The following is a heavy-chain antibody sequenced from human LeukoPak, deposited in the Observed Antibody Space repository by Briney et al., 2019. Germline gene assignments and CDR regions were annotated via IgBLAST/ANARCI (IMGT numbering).Heavy chain of an antibody. V-gene: IGHV4-4*07. D-gene: IGHD3-22*01. CDR1: GASINTYY. Sequence: SETLSLTCTVSGASINTYYWSWIWQPAGKGLEWIGRIYTSGSTSYNPSLKSRVTMSVDTSKTQFSLKLSSVTAADTAVYYCASAYDSSGYLVYWGQGTLVTVSS. CDR3: ASAYDSSGYLVY. J-gene: IGHJ4*02. CDR2: IYTSGST.